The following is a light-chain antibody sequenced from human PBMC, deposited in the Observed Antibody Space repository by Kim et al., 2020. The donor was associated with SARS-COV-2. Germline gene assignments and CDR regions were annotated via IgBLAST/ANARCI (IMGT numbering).Light chain of an antibody. CDR3: QQYNNWPPNT. J-gene: IGKJ2*01. V-gene: IGKV3-15*01. Sequence: SPGERATLSCRASRSVSSSLAWYQQKPGQAPRLLIYGASTRATGIPARFSGSGSGTEFTLTISSLQSEDFAVYYCQQYNNWPPNTFGQGTKLEI. CDR2: GAS. CDR1: RSVSSS.